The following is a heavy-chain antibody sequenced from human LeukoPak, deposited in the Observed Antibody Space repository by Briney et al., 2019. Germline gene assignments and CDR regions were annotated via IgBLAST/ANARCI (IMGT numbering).Heavy chain of an antibody. CDR2: ISYDGSNK. D-gene: IGHD4-17*01. V-gene: IGHV3-30*18. J-gene: IGHJ4*02. CDR1: GFTFSSYG. CDR3: AKSGYVDYGDYVRIKYFDY. Sequence: PGGSLRLSCAASGFTFSSYGMHWVRQAPGKGLEWVAVISYDGSNKYYADSVKGRFTISRDNSKNTLYLQMNSLRAEGTAVYYCAKSGYVDYGDYVRIKYFDYWGQGTLVTVSS.